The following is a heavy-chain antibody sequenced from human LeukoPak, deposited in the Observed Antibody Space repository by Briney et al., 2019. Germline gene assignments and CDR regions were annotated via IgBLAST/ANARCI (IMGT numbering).Heavy chain of an antibody. V-gene: IGHV4-4*02. D-gene: IGHD3-22*01. CDR3: AGLVGRYSSGLYYYYFDY. CDR1: GDSINSLDL. J-gene: IGHJ4*02. Sequence: SGTLSLTCTVSGDSINSLDLWSWVRQPPGKGLEWIGEMYLSGTTHSNPSVKSRVTISIDKSKNQFFLNLSSVTAADTAEYYCAGLVGRYSSGLYYYYFDYWGQGTLVTVSS. CDR2: MYLSGTT.